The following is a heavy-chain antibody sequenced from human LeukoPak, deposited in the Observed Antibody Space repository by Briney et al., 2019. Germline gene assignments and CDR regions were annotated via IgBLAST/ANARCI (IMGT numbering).Heavy chain of an antibody. J-gene: IGHJ5*02. CDR3: ARDRVLFDP. V-gene: IGHV4-59*01. CDR1: GGSISSYY. CDR2: TYYSGST. D-gene: IGHD5-24*01. Sequence: SETLSLTCTVSGGSISSYYWSWIRQPPGKGLEWIGYTYYSGSTNYNPSLKSRVTISVDTSKNQFSLKLSSVTAADTAVYYCARDRVLFDPWGQGTLVTVSS.